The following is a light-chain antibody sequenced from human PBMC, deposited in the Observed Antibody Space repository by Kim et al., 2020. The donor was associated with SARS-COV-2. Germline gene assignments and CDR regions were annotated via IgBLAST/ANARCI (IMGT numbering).Light chain of an antibody. CDR2: GAS. Sequence: EIVMTQSPATLSISPGESATLSCRASQSVGTNLALYQQKPGQAPRPLMFGASTRATGIPARFSGSGSGTEFTLTISSLQSEDFAVYYCQQYNNWPLTFGQGTKVDIK. J-gene: IGKJ1*01. CDR3: QQYNNWPLT. CDR1: QSVGTN. V-gene: IGKV3-15*01.